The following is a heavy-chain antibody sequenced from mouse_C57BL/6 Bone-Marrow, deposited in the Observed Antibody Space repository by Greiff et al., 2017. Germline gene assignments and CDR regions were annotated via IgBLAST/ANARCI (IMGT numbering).Heavy chain of an antibody. J-gene: IGHJ2*01. CDR2: IDPSDSYT. CDR1: GYTFTSYW. Sequence: QVQLQQPGAELVMPGASVKLSCKASGYTFTSYWMHWVKQRPGQGLEWLGEIDPSDSYTNYNQKFKGKSTLTVDKSSSTAYMQLSSLTSEDSAVYYCARKLGLWGSYYFDYWGQGTTLTVSS. CDR3: ARKLGLWGSYYFDY. D-gene: IGHD4-1*01. V-gene: IGHV1-69*01.